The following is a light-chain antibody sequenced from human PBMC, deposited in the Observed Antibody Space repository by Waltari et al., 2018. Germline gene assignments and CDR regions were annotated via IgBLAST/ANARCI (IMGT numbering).Light chain of an antibody. CDR1: QRISVW. CDR2: KVS. V-gene: IGKV1-5*03. J-gene: IGKJ2*01. Sequence: DIQMTQSPSTLSASVGDRVTMTCRASQRISVWLAWYQQKPGKAPKLLIYKVSTLESGFPSRFSGSGSGTEFTLTITSLQPDDFATYWCQQYSSYPYTFGQGTKLEIK. CDR3: QQYSSYPYT.